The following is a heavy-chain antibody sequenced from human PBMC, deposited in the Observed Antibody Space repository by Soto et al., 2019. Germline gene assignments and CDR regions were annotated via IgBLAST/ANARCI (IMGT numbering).Heavy chain of an antibody. D-gene: IGHD6-19*01. V-gene: IGHV4-39*01. CDR3: ARLPRKTVDDTGTDS. CDR2: INSSGRT. Sequence: QPQLQESGPGLVKPSETLSLTCTVSGVSISSSDYYWGWIRQPPGKGLEWIASINSSGRTFYNPSLKSRVTISVDTSKNQFSLRLTSVTAADTAVYYCARLPRKTVDDTGTDSWGQGTLVSVSS. CDR1: GVSISSSDYY. J-gene: IGHJ4*02.